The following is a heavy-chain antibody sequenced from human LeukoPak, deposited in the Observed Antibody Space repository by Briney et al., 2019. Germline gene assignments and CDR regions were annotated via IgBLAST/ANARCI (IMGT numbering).Heavy chain of an antibody. J-gene: IGHJ3*01. CDR1: GFTFSDHY. CDR3: VRGFHSFDV. V-gene: IGHV3-72*01. CDR2: SRNKRNSYTT. Sequence: PGGSLRLSCVVSGFTFSDHYMDWVRQSPAKGLEWLARSRNKRNSYTTQYAASVKDRFTISGDESKDSLYLQMNSLRSEDTAVYYCVRGFHSFDVWGRGTKVTVSS.